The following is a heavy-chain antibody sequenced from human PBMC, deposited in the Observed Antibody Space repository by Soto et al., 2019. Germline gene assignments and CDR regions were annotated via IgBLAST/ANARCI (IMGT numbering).Heavy chain of an antibody. D-gene: IGHD3-22*01. V-gene: IGHV1-45*02. CDR3: ASGRYDASGYFDY. J-gene: IGHJ4*02. CDR1: GNTFTYVY. CDR2: ITPFNGNT. Sequence: GASVKGSCKGSGNTFTYVYRHSVRKDPGQALEWMGWITPFNGNTKYAQKFQDRVTFTGDTSLNTAYMELSSLRSDDTAMFYCASGRYDASGYFDYWGQGTLVTVSS.